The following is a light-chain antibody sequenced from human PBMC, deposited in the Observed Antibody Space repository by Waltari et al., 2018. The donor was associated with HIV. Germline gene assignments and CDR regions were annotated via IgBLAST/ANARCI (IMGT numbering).Light chain of an antibody. Sequence: DIQMTQSPSSLSASVGDRVTIPCRASENIPDYVNWYQQRPGKSPKLLMYSASRLLRGVPSRFSGSGSGTDFTLTITNLQAEDFATYSCQQNYNIPPTFGQGTRLEV. CDR1: ENIPDY. V-gene: IGKV1-39*01. CDR3: QQNYNIPPT. J-gene: IGKJ1*01. CDR2: SAS.